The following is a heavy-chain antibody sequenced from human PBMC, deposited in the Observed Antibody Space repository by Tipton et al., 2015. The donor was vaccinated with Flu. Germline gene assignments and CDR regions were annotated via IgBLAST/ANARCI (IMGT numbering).Heavy chain of an antibody. D-gene: IGHD2/OR15-2a*01. CDR3: ARDPFLGTGDAFDG. Sequence: SLRLSCTASGFTFSRYAMSWVRQAPGKGLEWVSAIGGGGATTYFADSVRGRFTISRDSAKRSVYLQMNSLRVEDTAVYYCARDPFLGTGDAFDGWGRGTMVTVSS. J-gene: IGHJ3*01. CDR2: IGGGGATT. CDR1: GFTFSRYA. V-gene: IGHV3-23*01.